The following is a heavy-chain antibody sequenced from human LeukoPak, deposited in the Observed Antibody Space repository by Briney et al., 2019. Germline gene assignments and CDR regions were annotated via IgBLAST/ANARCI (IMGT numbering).Heavy chain of an antibody. CDR3: ARHTTSGQIDY. Sequence: PSETPSLTCTVSGDSISNYYWSWIRQSPGKGLEWIGYIYYSGGTIYNPSLLSRLTISLDTSKNQFSLNLSSVTAADTAVYYCARHTTSGQIDYWGQGILVTVSS. D-gene: IGHD1-1*01. CDR2: IYYSGGT. J-gene: IGHJ4*02. CDR1: GDSISNYY. V-gene: IGHV4-59*08.